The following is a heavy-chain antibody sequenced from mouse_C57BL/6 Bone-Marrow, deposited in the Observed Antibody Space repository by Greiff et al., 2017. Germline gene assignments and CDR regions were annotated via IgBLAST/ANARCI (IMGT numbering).Heavy chain of an antibody. J-gene: IGHJ3*01. CDR1: GFSLTSYG. CDR2: IWSGGST. Sequence: VQVVESGPGLVQPSQSLSITCTVSGFSLTSYGVHWVRQPPGKGLEWLGVIWSGGSTDYNAAFISRLSISKDNSKSQVFFKMNSLQADDTAIYYCAKGELLRSAWFAYWGQGTLVTVSA. D-gene: IGHD1-1*01. CDR3: AKGELLRSAWFAY. V-gene: IGHV2-4*01.